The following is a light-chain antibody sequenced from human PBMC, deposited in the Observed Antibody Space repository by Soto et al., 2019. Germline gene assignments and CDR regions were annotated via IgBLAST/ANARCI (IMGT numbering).Light chain of an antibody. CDR3: QTWGTGIRV. CDR1: SGHSDYA. J-gene: IGLJ2*01. Sequence: QPVLTQSPSASASLGASVRLTCTLSSGHSDYAIAWHQQQPGKGPRYLMKLNSDGSHSRGAGIPDRFSGSTSGAERYLTISSLQSEDEADYYCQTWGTGIRVFGGGTKLTVL. CDR2: LNSDGSH. V-gene: IGLV4-69*01.